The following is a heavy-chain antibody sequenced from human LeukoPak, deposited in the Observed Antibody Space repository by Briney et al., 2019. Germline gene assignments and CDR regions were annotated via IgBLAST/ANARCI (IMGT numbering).Heavy chain of an antibody. CDR1: GFTLSSYS. J-gene: IGHJ4*02. CDR2: ISSSSSTI. D-gene: IGHD5-12*01. Sequence: GGSLRLSCAASGFTLSSYSMNWVRQAPGKGLEWVSYISSSSSTIYYADSVKGRFTISRDNAKNSLYLQMNSLRAEDTAVYYCARDWGYDWVWGFFDYWGQGTLVTVSP. CDR3: ARDWGYDWVWGFFDY. V-gene: IGHV3-48*01.